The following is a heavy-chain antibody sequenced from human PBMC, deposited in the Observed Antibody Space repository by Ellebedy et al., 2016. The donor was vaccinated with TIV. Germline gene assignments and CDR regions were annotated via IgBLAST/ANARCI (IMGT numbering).Heavy chain of an antibody. J-gene: IGHJ4*02. CDR3: VRDLSTADYRDY. Sequence: ASVKVSCKASGYTFTSYFIYWVRQAPGQGLEWMGVINPIGGSTIYAQKFQGRVAMTRDTSTSTVYMELSSLRSEDTAVYYCVRDLSTADYRDYWGQGTLVTVSS. CDR1: GYTFTSYF. V-gene: IGHV1-46*01. D-gene: IGHD4-11*01. CDR2: INPIGGST.